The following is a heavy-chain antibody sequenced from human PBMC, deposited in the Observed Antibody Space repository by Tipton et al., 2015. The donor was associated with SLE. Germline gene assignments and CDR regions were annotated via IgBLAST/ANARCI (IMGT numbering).Heavy chain of an antibody. CDR3: ATLGATYFQH. CDR1: GGSISSHY. Sequence: LSLTCTVSGGSISSHYWSWIRQPPGKGLEWIGYIYFTGSTNYNPSLKSRVTISVDTSKNQFSLKLRSVTAADTAVYYCATLGATYFQHWGQGTLVTVSS. D-gene: IGHD1-26*01. J-gene: IGHJ1*01. CDR2: IYFTGST. V-gene: IGHV4-59*11.